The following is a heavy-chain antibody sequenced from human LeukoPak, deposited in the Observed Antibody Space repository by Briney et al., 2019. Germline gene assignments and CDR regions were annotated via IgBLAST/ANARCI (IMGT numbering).Heavy chain of an antibody. CDR2: ISSSGAST. V-gene: IGHV3-23*01. D-gene: IGHD6-13*01. J-gene: IGHJ4*02. CDR1: RFTFSRYA. CDR3: ARVQSSSWYGVDY. Sequence: GGSLRLSCAASRFTFSRYAMTWVRQAPGKGLEWVSAISSSGASTYHADSVKGRLTISRDNSKNTLYLQMNSLRAEDSAVYYCARVQSSSWYGVDYWGQGTLVTVSS.